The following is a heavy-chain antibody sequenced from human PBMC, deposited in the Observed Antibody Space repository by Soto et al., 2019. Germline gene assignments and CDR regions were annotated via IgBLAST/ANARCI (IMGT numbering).Heavy chain of an antibody. CDR2: ITWNSGTT. CDR3: TKALRLAFDAFEF. V-gene: IGHV3-9*01. CDR1: GFTFDDYA. J-gene: IGHJ3*01. Sequence: SCAASGFTFDDYAMHWVRQAPGKGLEWVSGITWNSGTTEYADSVKGRFTISRDNSKNSLYLQMNSLRPEDTALYYCTKALRLAFDAFEFWGQGTMVTVSS. D-gene: IGHD6-19*01.